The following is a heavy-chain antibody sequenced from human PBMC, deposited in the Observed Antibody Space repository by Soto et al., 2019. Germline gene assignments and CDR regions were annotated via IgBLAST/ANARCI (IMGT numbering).Heavy chain of an antibody. CDR2: IIPILGIA. J-gene: IGHJ5*02. Sequence: QVQLVQSGAEVKKPGASVKVSCKASGCTCSSYTISWVLQAPGQGLECMGRIIPILGIANYAQKFQGRVTITADKYTSTAYVELSSLRSEDTAVYYCARSFAVTPNWFDPWGQGTLVTVSS. D-gene: IGHD4-17*01. V-gene: IGHV1-69*02. CDR1: GCTCSSYT. CDR3: ARSFAVTPNWFDP.